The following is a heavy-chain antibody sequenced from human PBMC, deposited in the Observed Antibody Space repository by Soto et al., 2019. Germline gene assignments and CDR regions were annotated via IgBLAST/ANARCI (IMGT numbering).Heavy chain of an antibody. CDR2: VIPIFGTA. CDR3: AREGLYSNTRDPLFDY. CDR1: GGTFSSYA. J-gene: IGHJ4*02. Sequence: QVQLVQSGAEVKKPGSSVKVSCKASGGTFSSYAISWVLQAPGQGLEWMGGVIPIFGTANYAQKLQGRVTITADESTSTAYMELSSLRSEDTAVYYCAREGLYSNTRDPLFDYWGQGTLVTVSS. V-gene: IGHV1-69*01. D-gene: IGHD4-4*01.